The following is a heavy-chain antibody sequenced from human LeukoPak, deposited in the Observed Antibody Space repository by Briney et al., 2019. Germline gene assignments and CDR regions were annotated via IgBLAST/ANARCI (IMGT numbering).Heavy chain of an antibody. CDR1: GFTFSSYL. Sequence: PGGSLRLSCAASGFTFSSYLMSWVRQAPGKGLEWVANIKQDGSEKYYVDSVKGRFTISRDNAKNSLYLQMNSLRAEDTAVYYCARRFAVAGDLYYFDYWGQGTLVTVSS. J-gene: IGHJ4*02. CDR3: ARRFAVAGDLYYFDY. V-gene: IGHV3-7*05. D-gene: IGHD6-19*01. CDR2: IKQDGSEK.